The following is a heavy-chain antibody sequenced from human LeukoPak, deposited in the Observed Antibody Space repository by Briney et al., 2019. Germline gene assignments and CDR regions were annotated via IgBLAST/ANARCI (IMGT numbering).Heavy chain of an antibody. CDR3: ARGRDGYNFDY. D-gene: IGHD5-24*01. CDR1: GYTFTSYY. CDR2: INPSGGST. V-gene: IGHV1-46*01. Sequence: ASVKVSCKASGYTFTSYYMHWVRQAPGQGLEWMGMINPSGGSTSYAQKFQGRVTMTRDTSTSTAYMELRSLRSDDTAVYYCARGRDGYNFDYWGQGTLVTVSS. J-gene: IGHJ4*02.